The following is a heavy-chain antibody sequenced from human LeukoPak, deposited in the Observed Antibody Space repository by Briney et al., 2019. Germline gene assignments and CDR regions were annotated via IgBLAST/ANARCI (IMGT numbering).Heavy chain of an antibody. Sequence: PGGSLTLSCAVSGFIFSNYRTQWARQAPGKGLVWVSHINNDGSSRNYAESVKGRFTITRDNAKNTLYLQMNSLRAEDTAVYYCARESWAGFDYWGQGTLVTVSS. CDR2: INNDGSSR. CDR1: GFIFSNYR. D-gene: IGHD3/OR15-3a*01. J-gene: IGHJ4*02. V-gene: IGHV3-74*01. CDR3: ARESWAGFDY.